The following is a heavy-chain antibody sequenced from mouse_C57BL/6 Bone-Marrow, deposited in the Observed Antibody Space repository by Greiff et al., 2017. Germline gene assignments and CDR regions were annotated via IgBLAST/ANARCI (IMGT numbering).Heavy chain of an antibody. Sequence: QVHVKQPGTELVKPGASVKLSCKASGYTFTSYWMHWVKQRPGQGLEWIGNINPSNGGTNYNEKFKSKATLTVDKSSSTAYMQLSSLTSEDSAVYYCVYSNYVSYAMDYWGQGTSVTVSS. J-gene: IGHJ4*01. CDR1: GYTFTSYW. CDR3: VYSNYVSYAMDY. V-gene: IGHV1-53*01. D-gene: IGHD2-5*01. CDR2: INPSNGGT.